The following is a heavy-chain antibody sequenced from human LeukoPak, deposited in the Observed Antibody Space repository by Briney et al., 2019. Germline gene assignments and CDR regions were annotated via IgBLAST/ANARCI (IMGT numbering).Heavy chain of an antibody. CDR3: ASSCSSTSCYGRYNWFDP. CDR1: GDSVTSYY. V-gene: IGHV4-34*01. CDR2: INHSGST. Sequence: PSETLSLTCTVSGDSVTSYYWSWIRQPPGKGLEWIGEINHSGSTNYNPSLKSRVTISVDTSKNQFSLKLSSVTAADTAVYYCASSCSSTSCYGRYNWFDPRGQGTLVTVSS. J-gene: IGHJ5*02. D-gene: IGHD2-2*01.